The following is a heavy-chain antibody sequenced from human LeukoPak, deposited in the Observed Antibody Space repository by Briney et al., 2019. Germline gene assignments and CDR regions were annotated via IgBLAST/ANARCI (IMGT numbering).Heavy chain of an antibody. Sequence: GRSLRLSCAASGFTFSRYGMHWVRQAPGKGLDRVAFISYDGSNKYYADSVKGRFTISRDDSKNTLYLQMNSLRAEDTAVYYCAKTQSEGAFDIWGQGTMVTVSS. CDR3: AKTQSEGAFDI. CDR1: GFTFSRYG. CDR2: ISYDGSNK. V-gene: IGHV3-30*18. J-gene: IGHJ3*02.